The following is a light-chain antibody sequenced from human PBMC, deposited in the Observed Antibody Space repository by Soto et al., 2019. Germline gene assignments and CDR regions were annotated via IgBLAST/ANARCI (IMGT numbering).Light chain of an antibody. Sequence: SALTQPASVSGSPGQSITISCTGTSSDVGGYNSVSWYQQHPGKAPKVMIYDVSNRPSGGSNRFSGSKSGNTASLTISGLQAEDEADYYCGSYTSSSTLVFGGGTKVTVL. CDR2: DVS. CDR1: SSDVGGYNS. CDR3: GSYTSSSTLV. V-gene: IGLV2-14*01. J-gene: IGLJ2*01.